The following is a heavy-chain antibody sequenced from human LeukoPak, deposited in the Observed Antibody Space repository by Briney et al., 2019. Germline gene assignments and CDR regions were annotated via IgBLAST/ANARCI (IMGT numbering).Heavy chain of an antibody. Sequence: PGGSLRLSYAASGFSLNTFAMSWLRQAPGKGLEWVSGISSSGSGGNTYYADSVKGRFTISRDTSKNTLYLQMNSLRAEDTAVYYCAKDRTVGASYWYFDLWGRGTLVTVSS. D-gene: IGHD1-26*01. CDR2: ISSSGSGGNT. CDR3: AKDRTVGASYWYFDL. V-gene: IGHV3-23*01. J-gene: IGHJ2*01. CDR1: GFSLNTFA.